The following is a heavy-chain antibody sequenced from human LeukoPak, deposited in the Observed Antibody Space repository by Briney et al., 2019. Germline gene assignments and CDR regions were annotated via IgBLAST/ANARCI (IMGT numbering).Heavy chain of an antibody. Sequence: SETLSLTCSVSGGSISGWYWSWIRQPPGKGLEWIGDIYGSGSTNSNASLKSRVTISLDTSRNRISLNLTSVTATDTAVYYCARQTSLPGFAGGLGFNYWGPGTLVSVPS. V-gene: IGHV4-59*08. CDR1: GGSISGWY. CDR3: ARQTSLPGFAGGLGFNY. D-gene: IGHD4-23*01. CDR2: IYGSGST. J-gene: IGHJ4*02.